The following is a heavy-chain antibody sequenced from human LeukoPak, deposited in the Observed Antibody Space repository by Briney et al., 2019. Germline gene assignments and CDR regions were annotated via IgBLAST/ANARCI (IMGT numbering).Heavy chain of an antibody. CDR3: ARGGSYGYYYYYYYMDV. CDR1: GYTFTSYY. CDR2: INPSGGST. Sequence: ASVKVSCKASGYTFTSYYMHWVRQAPGQGLEWMGIINPSGGSTSYAQKFQGRVTMTRDMSTSTVYMELSSLRSEDTAVYYCARGGSYGYYYYYYYMDVWGKGTTVTVSS. J-gene: IGHJ6*03. D-gene: IGHD5-18*01. V-gene: IGHV1-46*01.